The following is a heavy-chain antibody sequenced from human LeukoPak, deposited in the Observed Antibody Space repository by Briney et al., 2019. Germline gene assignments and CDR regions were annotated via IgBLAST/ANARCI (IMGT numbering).Heavy chain of an antibody. J-gene: IGHJ4*02. CDR1: GYTFTSYG. CDR2: ISAYNGNT. Sequence: ASVKVSCKASGYTFTSYGISWVRQAPGQGLEWMGWISAYNGNTNYAQKLQGRVTMTTDTSTSTAYMELRSLRSDDTAVYYCARDRGEYGSSGTFDYWGQGTLVTVSS. D-gene: IGHD3-22*01. CDR3: ARDRGEYGSSGTFDY. V-gene: IGHV1-18*01.